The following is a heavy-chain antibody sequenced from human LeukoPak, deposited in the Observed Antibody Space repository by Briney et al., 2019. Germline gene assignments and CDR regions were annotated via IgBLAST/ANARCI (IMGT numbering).Heavy chain of an antibody. J-gene: IGHJ4*02. CDR1: GYTFTSYD. CDR3: ARHHDYGDLLPFDY. D-gene: IGHD4-17*01. CDR2: MNPNSGNT. V-gene: IGHV1-8*03. Sequence: GASVKVSCKASGYTFTSYDINWVRQATGQGLEWMGWMNPNSGNTGYAQKFQGRVTITRNTSISTAYMELSSLRSEDTAVYYCARHHDYGDLLPFDYWGQGTLVTVSS.